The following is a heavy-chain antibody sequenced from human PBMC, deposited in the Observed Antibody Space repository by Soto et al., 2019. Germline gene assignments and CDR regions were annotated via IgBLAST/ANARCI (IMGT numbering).Heavy chain of an antibody. CDR3: ARDSNPGVGRAQYGSGSYERGAHAFDI. V-gene: IGHV4-30-2*01. Sequence: PSETLSLTCAVSGGSISSGGYSWSWIRQPPGKGLEWIGYIYHSGSTYYNPSLKSRVTISVDRSKNQFSLKLSSVTAADTAVYYCARDSNPGVGRAQYGSGSYERGAHAFDIWGQGTMVTLSS. CDR2: IYHSGST. J-gene: IGHJ3*02. D-gene: IGHD3-10*01. CDR1: GGSISSGGYS.